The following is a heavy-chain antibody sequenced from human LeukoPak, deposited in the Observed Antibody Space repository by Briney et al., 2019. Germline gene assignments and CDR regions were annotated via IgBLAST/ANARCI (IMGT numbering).Heavy chain of an antibody. Sequence: GGSLRLSCAAPGFTVSSNYMTWVRQAPGKGLEWVSLIYSGGSTYYADSVKGRFTVSRDNSKNTLYLQMNSLRAEDTAVYYCARDFAGNPDGFDIWGQGTMVTVSS. D-gene: IGHD1-14*01. CDR3: ARDFAGNPDGFDI. CDR1: GFTVSSNY. V-gene: IGHV3-66*01. J-gene: IGHJ3*02. CDR2: IYSGGST.